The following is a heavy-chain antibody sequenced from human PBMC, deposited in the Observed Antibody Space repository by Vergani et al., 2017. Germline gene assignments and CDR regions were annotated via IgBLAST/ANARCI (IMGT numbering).Heavy chain of an antibody. CDR1: GGSISSGDYY. CDR2: IYYSGST. V-gene: IGHV4-30-4*08. J-gene: IGHJ4*02. Sequence: QVQLQESGPGLVKPSQTLSLTCTVSGGSISSGDYYWSWIRQPPGKGLEWIGYIYYSGSTYYNPSLKSRVTISVDTSKNQFSLKLSSVTAADTAVYYCARGGIPIAVAPNPARPPPTNYYFDYWGQGTLVTVSS. CDR3: ARGGIPIAVAPNPARPPPTNYYFDY. D-gene: IGHD6-19*01.